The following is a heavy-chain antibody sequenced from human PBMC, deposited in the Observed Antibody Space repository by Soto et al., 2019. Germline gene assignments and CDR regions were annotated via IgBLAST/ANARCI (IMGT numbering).Heavy chain of an antibody. V-gene: IGHV1-8*01. Sequence: QVQLVQSGAEVKKPGASVKVSRKASGYTITSYNINWVRQAPGQGLEWMGWMNPNTGETGSTEKFEGRVSMTRDISEATAYMELSSLTSDDTGVYYCARQGSQYGSGNYLHWGQGTLVTVSS. CDR1: GYTITSYN. J-gene: IGHJ4*02. D-gene: IGHD3-10*01. CDR3: ARQGSQYGSGNYLH. CDR2: MNPNTGET.